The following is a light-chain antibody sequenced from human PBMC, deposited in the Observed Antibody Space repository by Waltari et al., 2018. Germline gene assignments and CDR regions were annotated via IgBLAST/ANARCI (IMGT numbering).Light chain of an antibody. CDR2: LGS. V-gene: IGKV2-28*01. CDR3: MQALQTPYT. J-gene: IGKJ2*01. CDR1: HSLLHSNGDHS. Sequence: DIVMTQSPLSLSVTPGEPASTPCRSSHSLLHSNGDHSLAWYLQKPGQSPHLLIYLGSDGASGVPDRFSGSGSGTEYTLKISRVEAEDVGVYYCMQALQTPYTFGQGTKLEIK.